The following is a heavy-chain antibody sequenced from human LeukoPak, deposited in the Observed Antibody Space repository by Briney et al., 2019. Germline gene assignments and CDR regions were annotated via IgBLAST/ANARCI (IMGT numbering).Heavy chain of an antibody. Sequence: GGSLRLSCAASGFTFSSYAMSWVRQAPGKGLEWVSAISGSGGSTYYADSVKGRFTISRDNSKDTLYLQMNSLRAEDTAVYYCAKSRYSCSWYYFDYWGQGTLVTVSS. CDR3: AKSRYSCSWYYFDY. J-gene: IGHJ4*02. CDR2: ISGSGGST. CDR1: GFTFSSYA. D-gene: IGHD6-13*01. V-gene: IGHV3-23*01.